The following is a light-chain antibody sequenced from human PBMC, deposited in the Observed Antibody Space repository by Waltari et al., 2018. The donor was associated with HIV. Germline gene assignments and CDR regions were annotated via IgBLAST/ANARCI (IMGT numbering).Light chain of an antibody. CDR1: RDISND. J-gene: IGKJ5*01. CDR3: QNYDSAPVA. V-gene: IGKV1-27*01. Sequence: DTPISQPPHSLSASVVDRVTITCRASRDISNDLAWYQQKSGEVPKLLIYGASTLRSGVSSRFRGSASGTEFTLTINGLQPEDVASYYCQNYDSAPVAFGQGTRLEI. CDR2: GAS.